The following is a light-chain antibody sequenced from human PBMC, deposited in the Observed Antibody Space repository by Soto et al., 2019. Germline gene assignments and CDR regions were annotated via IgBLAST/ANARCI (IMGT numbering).Light chain of an antibody. CDR3: QEYGTSRT. J-gene: IGKJ1*01. CDR1: QSVSSSF. Sequence: EIVLTQSPGTLSLSPGERATLSCRASQSVSSSFLAWYQQRPGQAPRLLFYAASNTAPGIPDRFSGSGSGTDFTLTISRLEPEDFAVYYCQEYGTSRTFGQGTKVEIK. V-gene: IGKV3-20*01. CDR2: AAS.